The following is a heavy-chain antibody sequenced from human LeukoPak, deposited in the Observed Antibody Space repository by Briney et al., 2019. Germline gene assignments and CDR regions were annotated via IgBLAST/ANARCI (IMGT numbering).Heavy chain of an antibody. CDR2: YYSGSP. Sequence: SETLSVTCSVSGSSINNYSWSWIRQSPGRGLEWIGFYYSGSPNYNPSLKSRVTISVDTSKNQFSLRLSSVTAADSAVYYCARYNSLGRGFTAVDYRGQGTLVTVSS. CDR3: ARYNSLGRGFTAVDY. V-gene: IGHV4-59*01. D-gene: IGHD3-10*01. CDR1: GSSINNYS. J-gene: IGHJ4*02.